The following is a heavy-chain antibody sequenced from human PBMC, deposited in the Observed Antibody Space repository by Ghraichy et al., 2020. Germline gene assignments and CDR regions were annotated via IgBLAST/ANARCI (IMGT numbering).Heavy chain of an antibody. CDR3: ARGTGVEGTGVVLFDY. D-gene: IGHD1-1*01. CDR2: SNSDGSST. J-gene: IGHJ4*02. Sequence: LSLTCAASGFTFSRYWMHWVRQAPGKGLVWVSRSNSDGSSTSYADSVKGRCTISRDNAKNTLYLQMNSLRDEDTAVYYCARGTGVEGTGVVLFDYWGQHTLVTVSS. CDR1: GFTFSRYW. V-gene: IGHV3-74*01.